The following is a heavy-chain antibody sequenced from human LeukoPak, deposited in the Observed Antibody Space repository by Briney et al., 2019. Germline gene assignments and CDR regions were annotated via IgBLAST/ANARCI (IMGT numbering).Heavy chain of an antibody. J-gene: IGHJ4*02. V-gene: IGHV4-38-2*02. CDR1: GYSITSGYY. CDR3: ARDQDYYGSGSYGPDY. CDR2: IYHSGST. Sequence: PSETLSLTCTVSGYSITSGYYWDWIRQPPGKGLEWIGSIYHSGSTFYNPSLKSRVTISVDTPKNQFSLKLSSVTAADTAVYYCARDQDYYGSGSYGPDYWGQGTLVTVSS. D-gene: IGHD3-10*01.